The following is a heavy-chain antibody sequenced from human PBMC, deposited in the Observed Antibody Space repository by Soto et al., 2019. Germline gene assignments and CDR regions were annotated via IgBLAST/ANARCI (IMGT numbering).Heavy chain of an antibody. CDR1: GFSFSSYW. V-gene: IGHV3-7*01. CDR3: ARARIDL. J-gene: IGHJ2*01. Sequence: EVQLVESGGGLVQPGGSLRLSCAASGFSFSSYWMTWVRQAPGKGLEWVATISPDGSDKYYVDSVKGRFTISRDHVKNSLYLQVNSLRVDDTALYYCARARIDLWGRGTLVTVSS. CDR2: ISPDGSDK.